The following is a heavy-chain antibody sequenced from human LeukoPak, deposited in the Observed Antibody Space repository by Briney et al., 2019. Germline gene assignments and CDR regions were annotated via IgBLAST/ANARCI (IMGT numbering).Heavy chain of an antibody. Sequence: PGGSLRLSCAGSGFALKSYSLSWVRQAPGKGLEWVSSISSTSAYIYYADSVKGRFTISRDNSKNTLYLQMNSLRAEDTAVYYCAKDWLLGPAYQLLIGQYFQHWGQGTLVIVSS. J-gene: IGHJ1*01. D-gene: IGHD2-2*01. CDR3: AKDWLLGPAYQLLIGQYFQH. CDR1: GFALKSYS. V-gene: IGHV3-21*01. CDR2: ISSTSAYI.